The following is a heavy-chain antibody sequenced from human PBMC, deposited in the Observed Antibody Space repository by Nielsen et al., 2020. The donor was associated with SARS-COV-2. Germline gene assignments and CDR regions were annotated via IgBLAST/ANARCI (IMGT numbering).Heavy chain of an antibody. V-gene: IGHV3-23*03. D-gene: IGHD5-18*01. J-gene: IGHJ6*02. CDR1: GFTFSSYA. CDR2: IYSGGSGT. Sequence: GESLKISCAASGFTFSSYAMSWVRQAPGKGLEWIPVIYSGGSGTYYADSVKGRFTISRDNSKNTLYLQMDSLRAEDTAVYYCAKDLDDRGLVYYGMDVWGQGTTVTVSS. CDR3: AKDLDDRGLVYYGMDV.